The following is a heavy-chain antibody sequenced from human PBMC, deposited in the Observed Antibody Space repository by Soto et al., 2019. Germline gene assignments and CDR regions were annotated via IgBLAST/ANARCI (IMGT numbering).Heavy chain of an antibody. CDR2: IFYSGST. CDR1: GGAISSSY. CDR3: AREASGWPDY. V-gene: IGHV4-59*01. Sequence: SETLSLTCTVSGGAISSSYWSWIRRPPGNGLEWIGYIFYSGSTDYNPSLKSRVTISVDTSKNHFSLKLSSVTAADTAVYYCAREASGWPDYWGQGTLVTVSS. D-gene: IGHD6-25*01. J-gene: IGHJ4*02.